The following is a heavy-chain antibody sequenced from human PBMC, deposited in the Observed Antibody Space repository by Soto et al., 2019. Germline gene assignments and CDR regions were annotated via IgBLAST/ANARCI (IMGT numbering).Heavy chain of an antibody. V-gene: IGHV5-10-1*01. J-gene: IGHJ3*02. Sequence: PGESLKISCKGSGYSFTSYWISWVRQMPGKGLEWMGRIDPSDSYTNYSPSFQGHVTISVDKSVSTAYLQWSSLKASDTAMYYCARRGYGGYGGGDAFDIWGQGTMVTVSS. D-gene: IGHD5-12*01. CDR3: ARRGYGGYGGGDAFDI. CDR2: IDPSDSYT. CDR1: GYSFTSYW.